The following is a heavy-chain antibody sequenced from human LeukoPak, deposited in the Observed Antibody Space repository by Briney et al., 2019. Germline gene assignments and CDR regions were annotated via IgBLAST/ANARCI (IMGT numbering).Heavy chain of an antibody. CDR1: GGSFSGYY. J-gene: IGHJ4*02. CDR2: INHSGST. D-gene: IGHD3-22*01. V-gene: IGHV4-34*01. CDR3: ARRQNYYDSSGYYRFFDY. Sequence: RSSETLSLTCAVYGGSFSGYYWSWIRQPPGKGLEWIGEINHSGSTNYNPSLKSRVTISVDTSKNQFSLKLSSVTAADTAVYYCARRQNYYDSSGYYRFFDYWGQGTLVTVSS.